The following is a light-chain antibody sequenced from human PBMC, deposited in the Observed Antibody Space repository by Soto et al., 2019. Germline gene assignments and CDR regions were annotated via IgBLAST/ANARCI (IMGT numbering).Light chain of an antibody. CDR2: RAY. J-gene: IGKJ1*01. V-gene: IGKV1-5*03. Sequence: DIQMTQSPSTLSASVGDRVTITCRASQNINNWLAWYQQKPGKAPKLLIYRAYSLENGVPSRFSGRGSGTDFIFTITSLQPDDFATYYGQQYSSDSTFGQGTKVEIK. CDR3: QQYSSDST. CDR1: QNINNW.